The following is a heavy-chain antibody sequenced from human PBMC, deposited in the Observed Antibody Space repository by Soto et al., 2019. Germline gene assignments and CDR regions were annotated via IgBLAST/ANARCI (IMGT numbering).Heavy chain of an antibody. CDR2: VYGDGDK. D-gene: IGHD3-16*01. CDR1: GISLTTSGEG. J-gene: IGHJ3*01. CDR3: AHNIGGDYVYGFDF. Sequence: QIALKESGPTLVKPTQTLTLTCTFSGISLTTSGEGVGWVRQPPGKGLEWVALVYGDGDKRYLTSLKSRLTIPKDTSKNQVVLTMTNMDPVDTGTYFCAHNIGGDYVYGFDFWSQGTKVTVSS. V-gene: IGHV2-5*02.